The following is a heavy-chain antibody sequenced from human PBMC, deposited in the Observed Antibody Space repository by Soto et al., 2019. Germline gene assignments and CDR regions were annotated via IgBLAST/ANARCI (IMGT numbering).Heavy chain of an antibody. CDR3: ARERALLLWFGELINWFDP. Sequence: SETLPLTCAVSGGSFSGCYWSWIRQPPGTGLEWIGEINHSGSTNYNPSLKSRVTISVDTSKNQFSLKLSSVTAADTAVYYCARERALLLWFGELINWFDPWGQGTLVAVS. V-gene: IGHV4-34*01. D-gene: IGHD3-10*01. CDR1: GGSFSGCY. CDR2: INHSGST. J-gene: IGHJ5*02.